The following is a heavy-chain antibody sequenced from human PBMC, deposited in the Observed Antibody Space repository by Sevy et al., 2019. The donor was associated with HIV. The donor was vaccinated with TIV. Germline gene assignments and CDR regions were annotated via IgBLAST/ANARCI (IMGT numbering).Heavy chain of an antibody. CDR3: ARDRRTLNYYASSGYNYYFDL. Sequence: GGSLRLSCAASGFTFSDYNMNWVRQAPGKGLEWVSSITGRSDYMYDADSVKGRFTISRDNAKNSLYLQMNSLRVEDTAMYYCARDRRTLNYYASSGYNYYFDLWGQGTLVTVSS. CDR1: GFTFSDYN. V-gene: IGHV3-21*01. CDR2: ITGRSDYM. J-gene: IGHJ4*02. D-gene: IGHD3-22*01.